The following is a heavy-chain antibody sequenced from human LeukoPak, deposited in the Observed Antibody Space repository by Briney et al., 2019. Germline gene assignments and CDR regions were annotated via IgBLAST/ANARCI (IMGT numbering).Heavy chain of an antibody. J-gene: IGHJ4*02. D-gene: IGHD5-12*01. CDR1: GGTFSSYA. CDR3: AVNIVATTLAWDY. V-gene: IGHV1-69*13. Sequence: ASVKVSCKASGGTFSSYAISWVRQAPGQGLEWMGGIIPIFGTANYAQKFQGRVTITADESTGTAYMELSSLRSEDTAVYYCAVNIVATTLAWDYWGQGTLVTVSS. CDR2: IIPIFGTA.